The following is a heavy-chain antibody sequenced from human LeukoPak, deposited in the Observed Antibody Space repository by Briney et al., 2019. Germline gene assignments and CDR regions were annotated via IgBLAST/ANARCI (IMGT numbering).Heavy chain of an antibody. J-gene: IGHJ4*02. CDR2: TYYRSKWYN. Sequence: SQTLSLTCAISGDSVSSNSAAWNWIRQSPSRSLEWLGTTYYRSKWYNDYAVSVKSRITINPDTSKNQFSLQLNSVTPEDTAVYFCARVAGYCSSTNCYAPIDYWGQGTLVTVSS. D-gene: IGHD2-2*01. V-gene: IGHV6-1*01. CDR3: ARVAGYCSSTNCYAPIDY. CDR1: GDSVSSNSAA.